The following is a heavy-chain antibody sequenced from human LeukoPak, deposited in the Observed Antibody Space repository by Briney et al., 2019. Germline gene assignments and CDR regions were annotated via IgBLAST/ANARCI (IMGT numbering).Heavy chain of an antibody. J-gene: IGHJ4*02. V-gene: IGHV3-15*01. CDR3: ATGTGRSDFDY. D-gene: IGHD3/OR15-3a*01. CDR2: IKSKSDGGTR. CDR1: GFTFSNAW. Sequence: PGGSLRLSCAASGFTFSNAWMSWVRQAPGKGLEWVGRIKSKSDGGTRDFAAPVKGRFTISRDDSKNTLYLQMNSLKTEDTAVYYCATGTGRSDFDYWGQGTLVTASS.